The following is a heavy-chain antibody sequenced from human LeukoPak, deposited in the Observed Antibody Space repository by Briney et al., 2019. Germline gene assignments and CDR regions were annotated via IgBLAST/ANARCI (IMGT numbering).Heavy chain of an antibody. CDR1: GGSISSYY. CDR2: IYYSGST. Sequence: SETLSLTCTVSGGSISSYYWSWIRQPPGKGLEWIGYIYYSGSTNYNPSLKSRVTISVDTSKNLFSLKLSSVTAADTAVYCCARGAVTNFDYWGQGTLVTVSS. V-gene: IGHV4-59*01. J-gene: IGHJ4*02. D-gene: IGHD4-11*01. CDR3: ARGAVTNFDY.